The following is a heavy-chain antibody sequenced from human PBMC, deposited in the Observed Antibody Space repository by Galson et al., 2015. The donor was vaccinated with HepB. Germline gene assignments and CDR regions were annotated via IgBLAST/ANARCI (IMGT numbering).Heavy chain of an antibody. CDR2: INQDGSSK. D-gene: IGHD3-3*01. V-gene: IGHV3-7*03. CDR3: ARRISLIRGIITKPDYYYGMDV. Sequence: SLRLSCAVSGFTFSSYWMNWVRQAPGKGLEWVAHINQDGSSKYHVDSVKGRFTISRDNAKDSVYLQLDSLRAEDTAVYYCARRISLIRGIITKPDYYYGMDVWGQGTTVTVAS. J-gene: IGHJ6*02. CDR1: GFTFSSYW.